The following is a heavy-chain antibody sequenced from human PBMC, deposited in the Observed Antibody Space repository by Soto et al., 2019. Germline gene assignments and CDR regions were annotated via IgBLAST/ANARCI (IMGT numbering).Heavy chain of an antibody. J-gene: IGHJ4*02. D-gene: IGHD5-18*01. Sequence: ASVKVSFKASGYTFTSYDINWLRQATGQGLGWMGWMNPNSGNTGYAQKFQGRVTMTRNTSISTAYMELSSLRSEDTAVYYCARGRYGLRVSDYWGQGTLVTVSS. CDR2: MNPNSGNT. CDR3: ARGRYGLRVSDY. CDR1: GYTFTSYD. V-gene: IGHV1-8*01.